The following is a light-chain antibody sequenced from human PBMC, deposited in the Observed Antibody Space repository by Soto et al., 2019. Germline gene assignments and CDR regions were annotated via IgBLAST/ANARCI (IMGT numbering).Light chain of an antibody. J-gene: IGLJ1*01. CDR1: SSNIGAGYE. CDR3: QSHDSSLSAYYV. CDR2: GNS. Sequence: QSVLTQPPSVSGAPGQRVTISCTGSSSNIGAGYEVHWYQQLPGTAPKLLIFGNSNRPSGVPDRFSGSKSGTSASLAITGLQAEDEADYYRQSHDSSLSAYYVFGTGTKVTVL. V-gene: IGLV1-40*01.